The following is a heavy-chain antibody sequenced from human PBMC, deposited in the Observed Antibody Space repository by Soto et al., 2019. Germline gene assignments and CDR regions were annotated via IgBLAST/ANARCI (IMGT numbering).Heavy chain of an antibody. V-gene: IGHV4-59*01. CDR2: IYYSGST. D-gene: IGHD3-16*01. J-gene: IGHJ5*02. Sequence: TSETLSLTCTVSGGSISSYYWSWIRQPPGKGLEWIGYIYYSGSTNYNPSLKSRVTISVDTSKNQFSLKLSSVTAADTAVYYCARDIMGTNWFDPWGQGTLVTVSS. CDR3: ARDIMGTNWFDP. CDR1: GGSISSYY.